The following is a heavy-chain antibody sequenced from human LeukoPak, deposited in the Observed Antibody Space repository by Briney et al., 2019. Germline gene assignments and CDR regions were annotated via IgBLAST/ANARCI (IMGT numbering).Heavy chain of an antibody. Sequence: PGGSLRLSCAASGFTFSSYWMHWVRQAPGKGLVWVSLIKSDGRSTMYADSVKGRFTISRDNAKNTLYLQMNSLRAEDTAVYYCARDRAYGMDVWGQGTTVTVSS. V-gene: IGHV3-74*03. CDR2: IKSDGRST. J-gene: IGHJ6*02. D-gene: IGHD1-26*01. CDR1: GFTFSSYW. CDR3: ARDRAYGMDV.